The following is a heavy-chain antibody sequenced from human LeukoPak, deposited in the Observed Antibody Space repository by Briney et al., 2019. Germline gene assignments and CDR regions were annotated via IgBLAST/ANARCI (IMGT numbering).Heavy chain of an antibody. J-gene: IGHJ3*02. CDR3: ARAPDIMYAFDI. CDR1: GGSISSNIYY. CDR2: LYYTGST. D-gene: IGHD5/OR15-5a*01. V-gene: IGHV4-39*01. Sequence: RPSETLSVTCTVSGGSISSNIYYLGWIRQPPGKGLEWIGSLYYTGSTYYNPSLKSRVTISVDTSKNQVSLKLTSVTAADTAVYYCARAPDIMYAFDIWGQGTMVPVSS.